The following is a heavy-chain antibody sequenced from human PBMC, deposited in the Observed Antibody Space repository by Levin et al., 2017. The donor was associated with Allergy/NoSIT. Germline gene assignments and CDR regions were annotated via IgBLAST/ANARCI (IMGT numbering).Heavy chain of an antibody. V-gene: IGHV5-51*01. Sequence: KRGESLKISCKGSGYSFTNYWIGWVRQMPGKGLEWMGIIYPGDSDTRYSPSFQGQVTISADRSISTAYLQWSSLKASDTAMYYCASTYCRDTTCYAFDYWGQGTLVTVSS. J-gene: IGHJ4*02. CDR2: IYPGDSDT. CDR1: GYSFTNYW. D-gene: IGHD2-2*01. CDR3: ASTYCRDTTCYAFDY.